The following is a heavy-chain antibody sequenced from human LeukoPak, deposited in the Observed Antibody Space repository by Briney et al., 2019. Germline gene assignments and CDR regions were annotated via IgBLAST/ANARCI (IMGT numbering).Heavy chain of an antibody. CDR1: GGSFSGYY. D-gene: IGHD2-2*01. CDR3: ARRFCSSTSCYFHWFDP. J-gene: IGHJ5*02. CDR2: INHSGST. Sequence: SETLSLTCAVYGGSFSGYYWSWIRQPPGKGLEWIGEINHSGSTNYNPSLKSRVTISVDTSKNQFSLRLSSVTAADTAVYYCARRFCSSTSCYFHWFDPWGQGTLVTVSS. V-gene: IGHV4-34*01.